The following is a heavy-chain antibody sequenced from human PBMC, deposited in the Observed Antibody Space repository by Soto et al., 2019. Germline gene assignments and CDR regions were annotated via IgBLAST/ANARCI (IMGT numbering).Heavy chain of an antibody. CDR2: ISSSSAYI. J-gene: IGHJ5*02. D-gene: IGHD6-13*01. V-gene: IGHV3-21*01. CDR1: GFTFRSFT. Sequence: PGGSLRLSCAASGFTFRSFTMNWVRQAPGKGLEWVSIISSSSAYIYYTDALRGRFTISRDNAKNSLHLQMNSLRAEDTAVYYSTRDASRDSSAQGWFDPWGPGTLVTVSS. CDR3: TRDASRDSSAQGWFDP.